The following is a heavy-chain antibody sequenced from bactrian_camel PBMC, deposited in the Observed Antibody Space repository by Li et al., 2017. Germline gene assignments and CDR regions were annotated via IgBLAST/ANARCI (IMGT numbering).Heavy chain of an antibody. CDR1: GYTESVNV. Sequence: HVQLVESGAGSVEAGGSLRLSCTMSGYTESVNVMGWWRQAPGKERKGVACISTGAGDTMYADAEKGRFTISHDKASNTVYLQMNNLKPEDTAMYYCAADVGSMSGNCQPNYWGQGTQVTVS. D-gene: IGHD6*01. CDR2: ISTGAGDT. J-gene: IGHJ4*01. V-gene: IGHV3S54*01. CDR3: AADVGSMSGNCQPNY.